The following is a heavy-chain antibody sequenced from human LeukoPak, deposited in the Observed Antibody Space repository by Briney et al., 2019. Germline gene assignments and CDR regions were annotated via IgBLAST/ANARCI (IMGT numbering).Heavy chain of an antibody. CDR3: ARHVSDKVGTYHFDS. CDR1: GYIFTNYW. Sequence: GESLKISCKGSGYIFTNYWIGWVRQMPGKGLEWVGIVQPRDSDARYNPSFQGQVTFSADKSINTAYLQWTSLKASDTAMYYCARHVSDKVGTYHFDSWGQGTLVTVSS. V-gene: IGHV5-51*01. J-gene: IGHJ4*02. D-gene: IGHD5-12*01. CDR2: VQPRDSDA.